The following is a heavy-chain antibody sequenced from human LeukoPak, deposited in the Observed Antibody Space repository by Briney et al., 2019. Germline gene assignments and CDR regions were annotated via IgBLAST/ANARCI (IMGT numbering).Heavy chain of an antibody. D-gene: IGHD1-26*01. Sequence: GGSLRLSCAASGFTFSSYAMHWVRQAPGKGLEWVAVISYDGSNKYYADSVKGRFTISRDNSKNTLYLQMNSLRAEDTAVYYCARDSGSYFYYYYYGMDVWGQGTMVTVSS. J-gene: IGHJ6*02. V-gene: IGHV3-30*04. CDR1: GFTFSSYA. CDR2: ISYDGSNK. CDR3: ARDSGSYFYYYYYGMDV.